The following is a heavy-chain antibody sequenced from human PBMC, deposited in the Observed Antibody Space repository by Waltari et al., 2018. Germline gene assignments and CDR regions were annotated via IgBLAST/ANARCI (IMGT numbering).Heavy chain of an antibody. Sequence: QLQLQESGPGLVKPSETLSLTCTVSGGPVSTTGYSWAWVRQSPGKGLAWIGTFYYPGNIYYNQSLTSRVTISVDSPQNHLSLRLSSVTATDTAVYYCARLSGYCDDTGCYGHYAMDVWGQGTTVTVSS. CDR3: ARLSGYCDDTGCYGHYAMDV. D-gene: IGHD2-2*01. CDR1: GGPVSTTGYS. V-gene: IGHV4-39*02. J-gene: IGHJ6*02. CDR2: FYYPGNI.